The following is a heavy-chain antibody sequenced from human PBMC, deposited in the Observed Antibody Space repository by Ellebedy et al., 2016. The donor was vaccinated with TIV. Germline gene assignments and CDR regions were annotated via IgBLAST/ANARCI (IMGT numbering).Heavy chain of an antibody. J-gene: IGHJ6*02. CDR2: IWYDGSNK. Sequence: GESLKISCAASGFTFSSYGMHWVRQAPGKGLEWVAVIWYDGSNKYYADSVKGRFTISRDNSKNTLYLQMNSLRAEDTAVYYCARDQGSSSWRSIYYYYCGMDVWGQGTTVTVSS. CDR1: GFTFSSYG. V-gene: IGHV3-33*01. D-gene: IGHD6-13*01. CDR3: ARDQGSSSWRSIYYYYCGMDV.